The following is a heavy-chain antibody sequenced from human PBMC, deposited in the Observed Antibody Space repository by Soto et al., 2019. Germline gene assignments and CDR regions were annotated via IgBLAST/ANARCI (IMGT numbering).Heavy chain of an antibody. CDR3: AKEQYYDGGPDC. CDR2: ISDSGGST. CDR1: GFTFNNFA. Sequence: EVQLLESGGALVQPGGSLRLSCAASGFTFNNFAMNWVRQAPGKGLEWVSGISDSGGSTYYADSVRGRFTTSRDNSKNTLFLQLNSLRAEDTATYFCAKEQYYDGGPDCWGQGTLVTVSS. J-gene: IGHJ4*02. D-gene: IGHD3-22*01. V-gene: IGHV3-23*01.